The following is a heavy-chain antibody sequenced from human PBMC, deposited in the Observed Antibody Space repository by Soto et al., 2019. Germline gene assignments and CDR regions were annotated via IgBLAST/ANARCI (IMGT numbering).Heavy chain of an antibody. Sequence: EVQLLESGGGLVQPGGSLRLSCAASGFTFSTYTMTWVRQAPGKGLEWVSAVTASGGTTYYADSVKGRFTISRDNSKNTIYLQMNSMRAEDTAVYYCAKIRGIAVDYFDCWGQGTLVTVSS. D-gene: IGHD6-19*01. CDR3: AKIRGIAVDYFDC. V-gene: IGHV3-23*01. CDR2: VTASGGTT. J-gene: IGHJ4*02. CDR1: GFTFSTYT.